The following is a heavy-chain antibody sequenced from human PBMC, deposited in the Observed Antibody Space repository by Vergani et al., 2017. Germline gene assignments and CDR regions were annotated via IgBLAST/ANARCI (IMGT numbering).Heavy chain of an antibody. CDR2: ISGNNDDV. V-gene: IGHV3-21*01. CDR1: GFTFSHYS. Sequence: EVQMVESGGGLVKPGGSLRLSCVASGFTFSHYSMNWVRQAPGKGLEWVSSISGNNDDVYYADSVKGRFTISRDNAKNSLYLDMSSLRAEDTAVYYCARDLRIGYSSSWYRGFAFDIWGQGTMVTVSS. D-gene: IGHD6-13*01. CDR3: ARDLRIGYSSSWYRGFAFDI. J-gene: IGHJ3*02.